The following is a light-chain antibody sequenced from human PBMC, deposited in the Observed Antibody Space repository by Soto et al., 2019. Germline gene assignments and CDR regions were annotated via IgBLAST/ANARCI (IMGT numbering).Light chain of an antibody. J-gene: IGLJ1*01. Sequence: QSALTQPPSASGSPGQSVTISCTGTSSDVAAYNYVSWYQQHPGKAPKLIIYEVSERPSGVPDRFSGSKSGNTASLTVSGLQAEDEADYYCSSYAGSDNFCVFGSGTKLTVL. V-gene: IGLV2-8*01. CDR2: EVS. CDR1: SSDVAAYNY. CDR3: SSYAGSDNFCV.